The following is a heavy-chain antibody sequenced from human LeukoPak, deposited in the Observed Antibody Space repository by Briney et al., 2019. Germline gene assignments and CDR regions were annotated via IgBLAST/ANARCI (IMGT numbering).Heavy chain of an antibody. V-gene: IGHV4-30-2*01. CDR2: IYHSGST. CDR3: ARGQNVVVPAAIGL. J-gene: IGHJ4*02. CDR1: GGSISSGGYY. Sequence: PSQTLSLTCTVSGGSISSGGYYWSWIRQPPGKGLEWIGYIYHSGSTYYNPSLKSRVTISVDRSKNQFSLKLSSVTAADTAVYYCARGQNVVVPAAIGLWGQGTLVTVSS. D-gene: IGHD2-2*01.